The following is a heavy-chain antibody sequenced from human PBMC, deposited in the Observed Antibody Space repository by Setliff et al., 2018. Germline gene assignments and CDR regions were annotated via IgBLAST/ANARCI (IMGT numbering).Heavy chain of an antibody. Sequence: ASVKVSCKASGYTFTSYGISWVRQAPGQGLEWIGWISTYNGDTDYAQKLQDRLTMTTDTSTSTVYMELRSLRSEDTAVYYCARDVFPYHYEGAFDIWGQGTMVTVSS. V-gene: IGHV1-18*01. CDR3: ARDVFPYHYEGAFDI. D-gene: IGHD3-22*01. CDR2: ISTYNGDT. CDR1: GYTFTSYG. J-gene: IGHJ3*02.